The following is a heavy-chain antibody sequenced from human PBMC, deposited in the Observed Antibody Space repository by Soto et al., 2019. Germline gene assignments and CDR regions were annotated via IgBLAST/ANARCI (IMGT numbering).Heavy chain of an antibody. V-gene: IGHV4-30-4*01. Sequence: SETLSLTSPVFGDSINTDWYWRWVRQPPGKGLEWIGHIYYTGGTFYSPSLKSRLALSVDTSKNQFSLRLSSVTAADTAVYYCALDTASKDYDSHSYYPHLDSWGQGALVNAPQ. CDR3: ALDTASKDYDSHSYYPHLDS. CDR1: GDSINTDWY. D-gene: IGHD3-22*01. J-gene: IGHJ5*01. CDR2: IYYTGGT.